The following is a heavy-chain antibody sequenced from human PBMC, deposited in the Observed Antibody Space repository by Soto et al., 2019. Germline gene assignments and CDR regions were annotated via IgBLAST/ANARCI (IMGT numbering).Heavy chain of an antibody. CDR2: ISFDGSSE. CDR3: ARSVRGVVNTGIDY. D-gene: IGHD3-10*01. CDR1: GFTFSTYA. V-gene: IGHV3-30*04. Sequence: GESLKISCVVSGFTFSTYAMYWVRQAPGKGLEWVALISFDGSSEYYADSVKGRFTISRDNSKDTLYLQMNSLRAEDTAVFYCARSVRGVVNTGIDYWGQGTLVTVSS. J-gene: IGHJ4*02.